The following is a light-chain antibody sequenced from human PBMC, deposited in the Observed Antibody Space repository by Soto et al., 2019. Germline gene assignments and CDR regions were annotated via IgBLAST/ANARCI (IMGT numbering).Light chain of an antibody. CDR2: KAS. CDR3: QQYERYPMT. CDR1: QGISSY. V-gene: IGKV1-8*01. J-gene: IGKJ4*01. Sequence: AIRMTQSPSSFSASTGDRVTITCRASQGISSYLAWYQQKPGKAPKLLISKASTLQSGVPPRFSGSGYGTEFTLTISSLQPDDFATYYCQQYERYPMTFGGGTKVEIK.